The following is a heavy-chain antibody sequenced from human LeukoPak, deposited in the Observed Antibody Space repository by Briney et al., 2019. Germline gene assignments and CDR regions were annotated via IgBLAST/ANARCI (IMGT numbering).Heavy chain of an antibody. CDR3: AKAPGHGESYPHNWFDP. D-gene: IGHD1-26*01. J-gene: IGHJ5*02. Sequence: GGSLRLSCAASGFTFSSYAMSWVRQAPGKGLEWLSAISGSGGGTYYADSVKGRFTISRDNSKNTLYLQMNSLRAEDTAVYYCAKAPGHGESYPHNWFDPWGQGTLVTVSS. V-gene: IGHV3-23*01. CDR2: ISGSGGGT. CDR1: GFTFSSYA.